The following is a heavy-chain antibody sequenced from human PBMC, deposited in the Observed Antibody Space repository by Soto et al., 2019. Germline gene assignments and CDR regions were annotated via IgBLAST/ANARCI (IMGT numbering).Heavy chain of an antibody. V-gene: IGHV1-8*01. Sequence: ASVKVSCKASGYTFTSYDINWVRQATGQGLEWMGWMNPNSGNTGYARKFQGRVTMTRNTSISTAYMELSSLRSEDTAVYYCAGGSGYSSSWHDAFDIWGQGTMVTVSS. D-gene: IGHD6-13*01. J-gene: IGHJ3*02. CDR3: AGGSGYSSSWHDAFDI. CDR2: MNPNSGNT. CDR1: GYTFTSYD.